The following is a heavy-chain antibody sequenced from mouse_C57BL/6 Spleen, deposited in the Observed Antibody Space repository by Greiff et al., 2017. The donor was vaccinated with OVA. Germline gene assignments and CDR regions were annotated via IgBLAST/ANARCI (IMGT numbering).Heavy chain of an antibody. J-gene: IGHJ4*01. CDR3: ARGDYGSRYAMDY. V-gene: IGHV1-18*01. Sequence: EVQGVEAGSELVKPGASVKIPCKASPPTSPYYNMDWVKQSHGKSLEWIGDINPNNGGTIYNQKFKGKATLTVDKSSSTAYMELRSLTSEDTAVYYCARGDYGSRYAMDYWGQGTSVTVSS. CDR1: PPTSPYYN. D-gene: IGHD1-1*01. CDR2: INPNNGGT.